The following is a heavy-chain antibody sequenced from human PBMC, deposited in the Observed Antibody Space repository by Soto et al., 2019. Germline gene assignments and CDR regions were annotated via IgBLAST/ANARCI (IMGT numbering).Heavy chain of an antibody. CDR2: ISYDGSNK. V-gene: IGHV3-30*18. J-gene: IGHJ6*02. D-gene: IGHD6-19*01. Sequence: ESGGGVVQPGRSLRLSCAASGFTFSSYGMHWVRQAPGKGLEWVAVISYDGSNKYYADSLKGRFTVSRDNSKNTLYLQMSSLRAEDTAVYYCVKDGSSGWPYYYGMDVWGQGTTVTVSS. CDR3: VKDGSSGWPYYYGMDV. CDR1: GFTFSSYG.